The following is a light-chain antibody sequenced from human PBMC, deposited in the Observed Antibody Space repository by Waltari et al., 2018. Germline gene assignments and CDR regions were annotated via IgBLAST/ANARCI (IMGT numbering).Light chain of an antibody. CDR3: QQSYSVPFT. J-gene: IGKJ3*01. CDR2: TTT. Sequence: DIHLTQSPSSLSASVGDRFTINCRASQTISSDLNWYQQKPGRAPRLLINTTTNLQSGVPSRFSGGGSGTEFTLTINNLQPEDFATYHCQQSYSVPFTFGPGTKVDFK. CDR1: QTISSD. V-gene: IGKV1-39*01.